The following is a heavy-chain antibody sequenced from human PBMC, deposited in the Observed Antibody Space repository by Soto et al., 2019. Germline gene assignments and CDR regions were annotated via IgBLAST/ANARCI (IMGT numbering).Heavy chain of an antibody. CDR3: ARDPNDDICGRTYSFDY. J-gene: IGHJ4*02. CDR1: GFTFSSYS. CDR2: ISSSSSYI. Sequence: PGGSLRLSCAASGFTFSSYSMNWVRQAPGKGLEWVSSISSSSSYIYYADSVKGRFTISRDNAKNSLYLQMNSLRAEDTAVYYCARDPNDDICGRTYSFDYWAQGTLVTVSS. D-gene: IGHD3-16*01. V-gene: IGHV3-21*01.